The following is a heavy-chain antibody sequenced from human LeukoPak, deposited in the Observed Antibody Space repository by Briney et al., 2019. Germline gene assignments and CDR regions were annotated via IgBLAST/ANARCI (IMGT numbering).Heavy chain of an antibody. V-gene: IGHV1-46*01. J-gene: IGHJ4*02. CDR3: AREEHGGYHDY. D-gene: IGHD4-17*01. Sequence: ASVKVSCKASGYTFTNYYIYWVRQAPGQGLEWMGMINPSGGSTNYAQKFQGRVTMTRDTSTSTVYMELSSLGSEDTAVYYCAREEHGGYHDYWGQGTLVIVSS. CDR1: GYTFTNYY. CDR2: INPSGGST.